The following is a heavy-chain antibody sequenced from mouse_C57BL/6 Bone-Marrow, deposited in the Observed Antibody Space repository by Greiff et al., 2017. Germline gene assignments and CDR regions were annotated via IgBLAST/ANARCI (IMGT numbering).Heavy chain of an antibody. D-gene: IGHD1-1*01. Sequence: VQLQQSGAELVRPGASVTLSCKASGYTFTDYEMHWVKQTPVHGLEWIGAIDPETGGTAYNQKFKGKAILTADKSSSTAYMERRSLTSEDSAVYYCTRILYYYGSSVFAYWGQGTLVTVSA. CDR2: IDPETGGT. CDR3: TRILYYYGSSVFAY. V-gene: IGHV1-15*01. CDR1: GYTFTDYE. J-gene: IGHJ3*01.